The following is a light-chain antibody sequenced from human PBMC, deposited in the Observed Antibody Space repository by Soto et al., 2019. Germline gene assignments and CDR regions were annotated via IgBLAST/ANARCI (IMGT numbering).Light chain of an antibody. CDR3: QQYETFSGT. CDR2: DAS. CDR1: QDIRDD. Sequence: DIQMTQSPSTLSGSVGDRVTITCRASQDIRDDLGWYQQKPGEAPKLLIYDASALPRGVPSRFSGSGSGTKFTLTIASLQPDDFATYYCQQYETFSGTFGPGTKVDIK. J-gene: IGKJ1*01. V-gene: IGKV1-17*01.